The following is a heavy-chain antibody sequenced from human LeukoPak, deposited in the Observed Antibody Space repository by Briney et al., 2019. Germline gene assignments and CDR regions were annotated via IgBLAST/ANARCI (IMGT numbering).Heavy chain of an antibody. CDR3: ARLRESDYDFWSGYSRAYYYYMDV. CDR1: GDSISSGNYY. D-gene: IGHD3-3*01. CDR2: FYTSGST. V-gene: IGHV4-61*02. Sequence: PSQTLSLTCTVSGDSISSGNYYWSWIRQPAGKGLEWIGRFYTSGSTNYNPSLKSRVTMSVDTSKNQFSLKLSSVTAADTAVYYCARLRESDYDFWSGYSRAYYYYMDVWGKGTTVTVSS. J-gene: IGHJ6*03.